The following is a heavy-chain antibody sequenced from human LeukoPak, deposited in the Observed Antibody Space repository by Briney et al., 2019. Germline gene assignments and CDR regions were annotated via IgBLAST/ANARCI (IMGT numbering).Heavy chain of an antibody. CDR2: ISGSGGST. CDR3: ARDTPYSSGWSYYYYYYMDV. V-gene: IGHV3-23*01. J-gene: IGHJ6*03. Sequence: GGSLRLSCAASGFTFSSYAMSWVRQAPEKGLGWVSGISGSGGSTYYADSVKGRFTISRDNSKNSLYLQMNSLRAEDTAVYYCARDTPYSSGWSYYYYYYMDVWGKGSTVTVSS. CDR1: GFTFSSYA. D-gene: IGHD6-19*01.